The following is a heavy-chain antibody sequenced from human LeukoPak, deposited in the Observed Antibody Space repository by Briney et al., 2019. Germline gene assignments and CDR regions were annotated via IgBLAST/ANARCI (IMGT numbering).Heavy chain of an antibody. J-gene: IGHJ4*02. V-gene: IGHV4-39*07. CDR2: IYHSGST. D-gene: IGHD6-19*01. CDR1: GGSISSSSYY. CDR3: ARGVSVAGPFDH. Sequence: SETLSLTCTVSGGSISSSSYYWGWIRQPPGKGLEWIGEIYHSGSTNYNPSLKSRVTISVDKSKNQFSLKLSSVTAADTAVYYCARGVSVAGPFDHWGQGTLVTVSS.